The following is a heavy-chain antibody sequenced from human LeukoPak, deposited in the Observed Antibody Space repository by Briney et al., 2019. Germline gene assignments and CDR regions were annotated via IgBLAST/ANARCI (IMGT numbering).Heavy chain of an antibody. Sequence: QSGGSLRLSCAASGFTFSTYAMSWVRQGPGKGLEWVSALSGSGGTTYYADSVKGRFTISRDNSKNTLYLQMNSLRVEDTAVYYCAKGAPYYYGMDVWGQGTQSPSP. V-gene: IGHV3-23*01. CDR3: AKGAPYYYGMDV. CDR2: LSGSGGTT. J-gene: IGHJ6*02. CDR1: GFTFSTYA. D-gene: IGHD3-16*01.